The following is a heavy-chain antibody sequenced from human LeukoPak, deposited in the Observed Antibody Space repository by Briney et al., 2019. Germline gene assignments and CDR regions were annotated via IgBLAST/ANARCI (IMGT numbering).Heavy chain of an antibody. V-gene: IGHV3-23*01. D-gene: IGHD6-19*01. J-gene: IGHJ4*02. CDR1: GFTFSSYE. CDR3: AKDRQWLAYYFDY. CDR2: ISGSGGST. Sequence: GGSLRLSCAASGFTFSSYEMNWVRQAPGKGLEWVSAISGSGGSTYYADSVKGRFTISRDNSKNTLYLQMNSLRAEDTAVYYCAKDRQWLAYYFDYWGQGTLVTVSS.